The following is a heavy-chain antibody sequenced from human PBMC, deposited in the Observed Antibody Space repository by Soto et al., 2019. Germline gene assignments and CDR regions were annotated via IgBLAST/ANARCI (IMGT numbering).Heavy chain of an antibody. J-gene: IGHJ4*02. D-gene: IGHD6-19*01. Sequence: PGGSLRLSCGASGFTFSDNAMTWVRQAPGKGLEWVSFISSSGRYIYYADSMKGRLTISRDNAQNSVYLQMTSLTTEDTAVYYCARDDYSSGWKPRLFDSWGQGTLVTVSS. V-gene: IGHV3-21*06. CDR3: ARDDYSSGWKPRLFDS. CDR1: GFTFSDNA. CDR2: ISSSGRYI.